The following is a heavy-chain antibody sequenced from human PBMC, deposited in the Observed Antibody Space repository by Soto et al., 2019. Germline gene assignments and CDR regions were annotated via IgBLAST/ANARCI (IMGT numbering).Heavy chain of an antibody. V-gene: IGHV3-48*02. CDR3: ARLPKGSLVTS. J-gene: IGHJ4*02. CDR1: EFSFSDYS. Sequence: QLVESGGGLVYPGGSLRLTCVGSEFSFSDYSMNWVRQAPGKGLQWISYISSSSDDIHYADSVKGRFTVSRDNVENALFLQMNSLRDDYTAIYYFARLPKGSLVTSWGQGTQVTVSS. CDR2: ISSSSDDI. D-gene: IGHD2-21*02.